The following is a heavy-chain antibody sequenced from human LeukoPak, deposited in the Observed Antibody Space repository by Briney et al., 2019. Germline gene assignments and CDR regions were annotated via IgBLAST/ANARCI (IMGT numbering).Heavy chain of an antibody. CDR2: IYHSGST. CDR3: ARAGWVGYYFDY. CDR1: GYSISSGYY. V-gene: IGHV4-38-2*02. Sequence: SETLSLTCTVSGYSISSGYYWGWIRQPPGKGLEWIGSIYHSGSTYYNPSLKSRVTISVDTSKNQFSLKLSSMTAADTAVYYCARAGWVGYYFDYWGQGTLVTVSS. D-gene: IGHD1-26*01. J-gene: IGHJ4*02.